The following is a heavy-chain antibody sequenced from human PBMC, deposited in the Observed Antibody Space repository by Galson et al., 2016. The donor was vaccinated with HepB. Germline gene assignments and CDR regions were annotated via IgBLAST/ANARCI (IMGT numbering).Heavy chain of an antibody. Sequence: SLRLSCAASGFTFSSYSMNWVRQAPGKGLEWVSSISGSGNYKYYADSVKGRFTISRDTAKISLYLQMNSLRAEDTAVYYCARANYNLLTGYYSGLDHWGQGTLVTVSS. J-gene: IGHJ4*02. D-gene: IGHD3-9*01. CDR2: ISGSGNYK. V-gene: IGHV3-21*04. CDR3: ARANYNLLTGYYSGLDH. CDR1: GFTFSSYS.